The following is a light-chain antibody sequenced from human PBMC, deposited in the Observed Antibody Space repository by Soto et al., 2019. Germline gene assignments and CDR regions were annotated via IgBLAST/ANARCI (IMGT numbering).Light chain of an antibody. CDR1: QSVSSSY. CDR2: GAS. Sequence: EIVLKQSPGTLSLSPGERATLSCSASQSVSSSYLAWYQQKPGQAPRLLIYGASSRATGIPDRFSGSGSGTAFTLTMSRLEHEDFVVYYCQQYGRSPWTVGQGTKVEIK. V-gene: IGKV3-20*01. J-gene: IGKJ1*01. CDR3: QQYGRSPWT.